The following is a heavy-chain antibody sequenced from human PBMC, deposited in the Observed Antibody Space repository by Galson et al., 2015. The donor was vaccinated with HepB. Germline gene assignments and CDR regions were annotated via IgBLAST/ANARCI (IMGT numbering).Heavy chain of an antibody. CDR1: GYTFSSYS. D-gene: IGHD4-17*01. Sequence: SVKVSCKASGYTFSSYSITWVRQAPGQGLEWMGRINPNSGGTSYAQKFQGRVTMTRDTSISTAYMELSRLRSDDTAVYYCARGEATVTTDLKYYYYGMDVWGQGTTVTVSS. CDR3: ARGEATVTTDLKYYYYGMDV. V-gene: IGHV1-2*06. CDR2: INPNSGGT. J-gene: IGHJ6*02.